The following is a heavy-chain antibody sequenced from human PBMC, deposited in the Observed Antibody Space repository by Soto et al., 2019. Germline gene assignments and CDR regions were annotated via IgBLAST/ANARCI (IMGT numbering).Heavy chain of an antibody. D-gene: IGHD3-10*01. CDR1: GFTVSSNY. CDR2: IYSGGST. CDR3: ARDQMVRGTPIDY. J-gene: IGHJ4*02. V-gene: IGHV3-53*01. Sequence: LGVSLRLSCAASGFTVSSNYMSWVRQAPGKGLEWVSVIYSGGSTYYADSVKGRFTISRDNSKNTLYLQMNSLRAEDTAVYYCARDQMVRGTPIDYWGQGTLVTVSS.